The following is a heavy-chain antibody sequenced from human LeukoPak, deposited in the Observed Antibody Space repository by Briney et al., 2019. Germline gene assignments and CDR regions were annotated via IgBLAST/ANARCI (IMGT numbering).Heavy chain of an antibody. CDR1: GYSFTIYW. CDR2: IYPGDSDT. V-gene: IGHV5-51*01. D-gene: IGHD3-10*01. CDR3: ARQPLHYYGSGSVYYYYGMDV. J-gene: IGHJ6*02. Sequence: GSSLKICCKGSGYSFTIYWICGGRQMPGKGVGLVGIIYPGDSDTRYSPSFQGQVTISADKSISTAYLQWSSLKASDTAMYYCARQPLHYYGSGSVYYYYGMDVWGQGTTVTVSS.